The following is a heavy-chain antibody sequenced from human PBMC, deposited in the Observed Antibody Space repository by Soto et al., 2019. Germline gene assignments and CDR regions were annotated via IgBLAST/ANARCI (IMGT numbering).Heavy chain of an antibody. V-gene: IGHV3-11*06. CDR3: ARDLYGLAVAGTAFDY. CDR1: GFTFSDYY. D-gene: IGHD6-19*01. CDR2: ISSSSSYT. Sequence: GGSLRLSCAASGFTFSDYYMSWIRQAPGKGLEWVSYISSSSSYTNYADSVKGRFTISRDNAKNSLYLQMNSLRAEDTAVYYCARDLYGLAVAGTAFDYWGQGTLVTVSS. J-gene: IGHJ4*02.